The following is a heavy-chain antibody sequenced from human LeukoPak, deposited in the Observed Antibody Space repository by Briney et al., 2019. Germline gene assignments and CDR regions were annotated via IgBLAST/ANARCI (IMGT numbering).Heavy chain of an antibody. V-gene: IGHV3-23*01. Sequence: GGSLRLSCAASGFTFSSYAMSWVRQAPGEGLEWVSTIRSSGDSTTYADSVKGRFTISRDNSKNALYLQMNSLRVEDTAVYYCAKTWYRRATIYYFDYWGQGTLVTVSS. CDR1: GFTFSSYA. CDR2: IRSSGDST. J-gene: IGHJ4*02. CDR3: AKTWYRRATIYYFDY. D-gene: IGHD5-12*01.